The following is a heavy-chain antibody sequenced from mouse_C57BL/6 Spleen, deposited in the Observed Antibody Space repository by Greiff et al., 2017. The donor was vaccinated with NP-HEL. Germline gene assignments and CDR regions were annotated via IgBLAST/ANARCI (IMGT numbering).Heavy chain of an antibody. Sequence: EVQLQQSGAELVRPGASVKLSCTASGFNIKDDYMHWVKQRPEQGLEWIGWIDPENGDTEYASKFQGKATITADTSSNTAYLQLSSLTSEDTAVYYCTPNWEGFAYWGKGTLVTVAA. D-gene: IGHD4-1*02. CDR2: IDPENGDT. J-gene: IGHJ3*01. CDR3: TPNWEGFAY. CDR1: GFNIKDDY. V-gene: IGHV14-4*01.